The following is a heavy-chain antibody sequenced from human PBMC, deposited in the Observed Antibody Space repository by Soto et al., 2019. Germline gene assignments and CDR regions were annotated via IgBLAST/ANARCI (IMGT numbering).Heavy chain of an antibody. V-gene: IGHV4-30-2*01. J-gene: IGHJ5*02. CDR1: GGSISSGGYS. Sequence: QLQLQESGSGLVKPSQTLSLTCAVSGGSISSGGYSWSWIRQPPGKGLEWIGYIYHSGSTYYNPSLTSGETTSEDRATKQFSLKLTSLTAADTAVYYCARVPSPWGQGTLVTVSS. CDR3: ARVPSP. CDR2: IYHSGST.